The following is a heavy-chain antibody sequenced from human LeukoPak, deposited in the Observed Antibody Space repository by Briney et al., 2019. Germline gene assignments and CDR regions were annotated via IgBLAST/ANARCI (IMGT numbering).Heavy chain of an antibody. V-gene: IGHV4-59*01. CDR1: GGSISSYY. CDR3: GRYYYDSSGYYRFDY. D-gene: IGHD3-22*01. CDR2: IYYSGSA. Sequence: SETLSLTCTVSGGSISSYYWSWIRQSPGKGLEWIGYIYYSGSANYNPSLKSRVTISVDSSKNQFSLKLSSVTAADTAVYYCGRYYYDSSGYYRFDYWGQGTLATVSS. J-gene: IGHJ4*02.